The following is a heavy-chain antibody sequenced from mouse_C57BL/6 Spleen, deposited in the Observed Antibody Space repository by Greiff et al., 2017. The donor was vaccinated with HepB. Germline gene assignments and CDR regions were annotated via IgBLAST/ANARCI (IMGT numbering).Heavy chain of an antibody. J-gene: IGHJ2*01. CDR3: AREGSGFDY. CDR2: IHPNGGST. CDR1: GYTFTSYW. Sequence: QVQLQQPGAELVKPGASVKLSCKASGYTFTSYWMHWVKQRPGQGLEWIGMIHPNGGSTNYNEKFKSKATLTVDKSSRTAYMQLSSLTSEYSAVYSCAREGSGFDYWGQGTTLTVSS. V-gene: IGHV1-64*01. D-gene: IGHD3-1*01.